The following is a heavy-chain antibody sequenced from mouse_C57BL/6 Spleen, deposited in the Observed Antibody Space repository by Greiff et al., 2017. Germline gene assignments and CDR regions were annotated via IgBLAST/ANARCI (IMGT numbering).Heavy chain of an antibody. D-gene: IGHD1-1*01. J-gene: IGHJ4*01. Sequence: QVQLTESGAELVKPGAPVKIFCKASGYAFSSYWMNWVKPRPGKGLEWIGQIYPGDGDTNYNGKFKGKATLTSDKSSSTAYMQRSSLTSEDSAVYFCARSGYYGSSFYYAMDYWGQGTSVTVSS. CDR2: IYPGDGDT. V-gene: IGHV1-80*01. CDR3: ARSGYYGSSFYYAMDY. CDR1: GYAFSSYW.